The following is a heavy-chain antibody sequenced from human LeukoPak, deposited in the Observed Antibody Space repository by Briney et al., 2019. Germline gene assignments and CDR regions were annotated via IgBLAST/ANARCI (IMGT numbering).Heavy chain of an antibody. D-gene: IGHD1-14*01. V-gene: IGHV3-7*03. CDR1: GFSFSTYW. CDR2: INQDASVR. Sequence: GGSLRLSCAASGFSFSTYWMSWVRQTPEKGLEFVANINQDASVRNYMDSLKGRCTISRDNSKNTLYLQMNSLRAEDTAVYYCAKGLDVRAPTGDYWGQGTLVTVSS. J-gene: IGHJ4*02. CDR3: AKGLDVRAPTGDY.